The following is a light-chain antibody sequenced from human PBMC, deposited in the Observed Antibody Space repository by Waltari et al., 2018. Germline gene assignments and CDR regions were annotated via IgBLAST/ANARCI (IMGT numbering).Light chain of an antibody. V-gene: IGKV1-27*01. CDR3: QKYNNVPLT. CDR1: QGITNF. Sequence: DIQMTQSPSSLSASVGDRVPLTCRASQGITNFLAWYQQKPGKVPKLLIYAASTLQSGVPSRFSGSGSGTDFTLTISSLQAEDVATYYCQKYNNVPLTFGGGTEVEI. CDR2: AAS. J-gene: IGKJ4*01.